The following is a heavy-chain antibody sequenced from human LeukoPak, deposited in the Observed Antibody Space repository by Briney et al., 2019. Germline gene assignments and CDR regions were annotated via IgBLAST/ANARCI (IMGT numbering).Heavy chain of an antibody. V-gene: IGHV1-58*01. CDR3: AAGWVTAATDAFDI. CDR1: GFTFPSPA. J-gene: IGHJ3*02. Sequence: GASVKVSCKASGFTFPSPAVQWVRQARGQRLEWIGWIVVGSGNTNYAQKFQERVTITRDMSTSTAYMELSSLRSEDTAVYYCAAGWVTAATDAFDIWGQGTMVTVSS. D-gene: IGHD2-2*01. CDR2: IVVGSGNT.